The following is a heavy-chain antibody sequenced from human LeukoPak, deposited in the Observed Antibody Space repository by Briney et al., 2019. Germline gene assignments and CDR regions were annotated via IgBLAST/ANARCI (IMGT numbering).Heavy chain of an antibody. D-gene: IGHD2-2*01. CDR3: AREVVPAAKGVGFDP. J-gene: IGHJ5*02. CDR2: ISSSGSTI. V-gene: IGHV3-11*01. Sequence: GGSLRLSCAASGFSVSSNYMTWVRQAPGKGLEWVSYISSSGSTIYYADSVKGRFTISRDNAKNSLYRQMNSLRAEDTAVYYCAREVVPAAKGVGFDPWGQGTLVTVSS. CDR1: GFSVSSNY.